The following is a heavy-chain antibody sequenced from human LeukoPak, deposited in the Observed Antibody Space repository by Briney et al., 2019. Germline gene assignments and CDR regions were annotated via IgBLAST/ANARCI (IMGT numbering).Heavy chain of an antibody. Sequence: GGSLRLSCAASGFTFSSYAMHWVRQAPGKGLEWVAVISYDGSNKYYADSVKGRFTISRDNSKNTLYLQMNSLRAEDTAVYYCARESMGRGVRYGMDVWGQGTTVTVSS. CDR3: ARESMGRGVRYGMDV. V-gene: IGHV3-30-3*01. D-gene: IGHD3-10*01. J-gene: IGHJ6*02. CDR1: GFTFSSYA. CDR2: ISYDGSNK.